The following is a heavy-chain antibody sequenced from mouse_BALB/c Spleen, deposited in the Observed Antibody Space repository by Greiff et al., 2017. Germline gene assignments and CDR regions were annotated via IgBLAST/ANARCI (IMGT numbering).Heavy chain of an antibody. Sequence: EVKLVESGGGLVKPGGSLKLSCAASGFTFSDYYMYWVRQTPEKRLEWVATISDGGSYTYYPDSVKGRFTISRDNAKNTLYLQMSSLKSEDTAMYYCTWGTERPFDYWGQGTTLTVSS. V-gene: IGHV5-4*02. CDR2: ISDGGSYT. J-gene: IGHJ2*01. CDR1: GFTFSDYY. CDR3: TWGTERPFDY. D-gene: IGHD3-3*01.